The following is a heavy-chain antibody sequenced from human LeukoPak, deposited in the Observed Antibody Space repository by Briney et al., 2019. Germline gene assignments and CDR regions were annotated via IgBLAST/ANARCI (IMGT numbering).Heavy chain of an antibody. V-gene: IGHV4-4*01. J-gene: IGHJ4*02. Sequence: GTLSLTCAVSGGSISSSNWWSWDRQPPGTGLEWIGEIYHSGSTNYNPSLKSRVTISVDKSKNQFSLKLSSVTAADTAVYCCARSPMVRGVILSIDYWGQGTLVTVSS. CDR3: ARSPMVRGVILSIDY. CDR1: GGSISSSNW. CDR2: IYHSGST. D-gene: IGHD3-10*01.